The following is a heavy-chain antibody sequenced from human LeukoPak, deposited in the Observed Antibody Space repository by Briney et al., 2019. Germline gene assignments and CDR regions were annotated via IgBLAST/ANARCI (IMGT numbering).Heavy chain of an antibody. CDR2: IYYSGST. V-gene: IGHV4-59*08. J-gene: IGHJ6*03. Sequence: SETLSLTCSVSGGSINNYYWNWIRQPPGKGLEWIGYIYYSGSTRYNPSLQSRVTMSIGTSRTQFSLKLDSVTAADTAVYYCARQGDIAAAATPYYYYYMDVWGKGTTVTVSS. CDR3: ARQGDIAAAATPYYYYYMDV. CDR1: GGSINNYY. D-gene: IGHD6-13*01.